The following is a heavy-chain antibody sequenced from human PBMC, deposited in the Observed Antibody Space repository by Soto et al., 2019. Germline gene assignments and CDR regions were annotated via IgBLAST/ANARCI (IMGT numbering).Heavy chain of an antibody. D-gene: IGHD1-26*01. V-gene: IGHV4-39*01. CDR3: ARQRAGLVGATNFNAFDI. CDR1: GGSISSSSYY. J-gene: IGHJ3*02. Sequence: SETLSLTCTVSGGSISSSSYYWGWIRQPPGKGLEWIGSIYYSGSTYYNPSLKSRVTISVDTSKNQFSLKLSSVTAADTAVYYCARQRAGLVGATNFNAFDIWGQGTMVTVSS. CDR2: IYYSGST.